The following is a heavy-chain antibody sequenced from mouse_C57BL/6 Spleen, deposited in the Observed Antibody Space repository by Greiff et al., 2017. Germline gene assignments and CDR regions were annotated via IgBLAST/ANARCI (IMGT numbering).Heavy chain of an antibody. Sequence: VKVVESGAELVKPGASVKLSCKASGYTFTEYTIHWVKQRSGQGLEWIGWFYPGSGSIKYNEKFKDKATLTADKSSSTVYMELSRLTSEDSAVYFCARHERGYDYDGYAMDYWGQGTSVTVSS. CDR2: FYPGSGSI. D-gene: IGHD2-4*01. CDR1: GYTFTEYT. V-gene: IGHV1-62-2*01. CDR3: ARHERGYDYDGYAMDY. J-gene: IGHJ4*01.